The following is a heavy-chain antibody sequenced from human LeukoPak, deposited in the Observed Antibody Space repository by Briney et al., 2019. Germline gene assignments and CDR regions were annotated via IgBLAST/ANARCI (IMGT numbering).Heavy chain of an antibody. CDR1: GGSISTYY. V-gene: IGHV4-59*01. J-gene: IGHJ4*02. D-gene: IGHD1-26*01. Sequence: SETLSLTCTVSGGSISTYYWSWLRQPPGKGLEWIGYIYYGGSTSTNYNPSLKSRVTISADTSNNQFSLKLSSVTAADTAVYSCARVVGGTYKSLDIGGQGPLFT. CDR2: IYYGGSTST. CDR3: ARVVGGTYKSLDI.